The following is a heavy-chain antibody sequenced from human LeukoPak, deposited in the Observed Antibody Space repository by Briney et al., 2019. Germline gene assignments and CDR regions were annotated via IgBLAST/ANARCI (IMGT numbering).Heavy chain of an antibody. D-gene: IGHD6-13*01. J-gene: IGHJ4*02. CDR1: GGTFSSYA. Sequence: ASVKVSCKASGGTFSSYAISWVRQAPGQGLEWIGGIIPIFGTANYAQKFQGRVTITADESTSTAYMELSSLRSEDTAVYYCATLWEQQLVQIYYWGQGTLVTVSS. CDR3: ATLWEQQLVQIYY. V-gene: IGHV1-69*01. CDR2: IIPIFGTA.